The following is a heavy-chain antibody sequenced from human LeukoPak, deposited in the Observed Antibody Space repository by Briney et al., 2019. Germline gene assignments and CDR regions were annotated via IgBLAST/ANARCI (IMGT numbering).Heavy chain of an antibody. D-gene: IGHD3-3*01. J-gene: IGHJ4*02. CDR2: INPNSGGT. V-gene: IGHV1-2*02. CDR3: ASYYDFWSGYKGGYYFDY. Sequence: GASVKVSCKASGYTFTSYYMHWVRQAPGQGLEWMGWINPNSGGTNYAQKFQGRVTMTRDTSISTAYMELSRLRSDDTAVYYCASYYDFWSGYKGGYYFDYWGQGTLVTVSS. CDR1: GYTFTSYY.